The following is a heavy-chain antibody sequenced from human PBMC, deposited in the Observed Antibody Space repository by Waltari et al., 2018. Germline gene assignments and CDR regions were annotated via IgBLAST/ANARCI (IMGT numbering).Heavy chain of an antibody. CDR2: ISSSSSTI. V-gene: IGHV3-48*01. CDR3: ASDRGGEYYFDY. J-gene: IGHJ4*02. CDR1: GFTFSSYS. Sequence: EVQLVESGGGLVQPGGSLRLSCAASGFTFSSYSMNWVRQAPGKGLEWVSYISSSSSTISYPDSVKGRFTISRDNAKNSLYLQMNSLRAEDTALYYCASDRGGEYYFDYWGQGTLVTVSS. D-gene: IGHD3-16*01.